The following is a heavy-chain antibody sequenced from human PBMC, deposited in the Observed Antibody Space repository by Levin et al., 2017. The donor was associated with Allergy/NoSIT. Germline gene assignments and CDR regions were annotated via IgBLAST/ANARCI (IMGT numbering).Heavy chain of an antibody. J-gene: IGHJ6*02. CDR3: ASWAMYHYDRSAFDYFYYAMDV. CDR2: ISAGGNYI. CDR1: GILFSSYD. Sequence: PGGSLRLSCAASGILFSSYDMNWVRQAPGKGMEWVSSISAGGNYIYYADSVKGRFTISRDNAKNSLFLQMHSLRAEDTAVYYGASWAMYHYDRSAFDYFYYAMDVWGQGTTVTVSS. V-gene: IGHV3-21*01. D-gene: IGHD3-22*01.